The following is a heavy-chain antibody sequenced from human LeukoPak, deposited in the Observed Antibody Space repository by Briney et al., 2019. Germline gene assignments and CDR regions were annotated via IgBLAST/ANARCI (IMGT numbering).Heavy chain of an antibody. V-gene: IGHV4-30-4*08. CDR2: IYYRGST. CDR3: ARVRGRGTPLFDY. Sequence: PSETLSLTCTVSGGSISSSSYYWGWIRQPPGKGLEWIGYIYYRGSTYYNPSLKSRVTISVDTSKNQFSLKLSSVTAADTAVYYCARVRGRGTPLFDYWGQGTLVTVSS. D-gene: IGHD3-10*01. CDR1: GGSISSSSYY. J-gene: IGHJ4*02.